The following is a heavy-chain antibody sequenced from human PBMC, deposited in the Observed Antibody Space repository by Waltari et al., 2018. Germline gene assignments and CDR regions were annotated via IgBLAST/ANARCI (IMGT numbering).Heavy chain of an antibody. V-gene: IGHV1-18*04. CDR2: IRADNGDT. CDR3: ARPSLEQYYYHGMEV. J-gene: IGHJ6*02. D-gene: IGHD1-1*01. Sequence: QVQLVQSGDEVKKPGASVKVSCTASGYTSTIYAISWVRQAPGQGLEWMGWIRADNGDTNYAQNLQGRVTLTADTSTSTAYMELRSLRSDDTAVYYCARPSLEQYYYHGMEVWGQGTTVTVSS. CDR1: GYTSTIYA.